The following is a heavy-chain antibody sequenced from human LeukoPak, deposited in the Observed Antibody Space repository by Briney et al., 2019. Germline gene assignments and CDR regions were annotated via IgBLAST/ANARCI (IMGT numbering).Heavy chain of an antibody. CDR1: GYTFTSYA. J-gene: IGHJ4*02. D-gene: IGHD3-22*01. V-gene: IGHV1-3*01. Sequence: GASVKVSCKASGYTFTSYAMHWVRQAPGQRLEWMGWINAGNGNTKYSQKFQGRVTITRDTSASIAYMELSSLRSEDTAVYYCARGPPQSYYYDSSGLADYWGQGTLVTVSS. CDR2: INAGNGNT. CDR3: ARGPPQSYYYDSSGLADY.